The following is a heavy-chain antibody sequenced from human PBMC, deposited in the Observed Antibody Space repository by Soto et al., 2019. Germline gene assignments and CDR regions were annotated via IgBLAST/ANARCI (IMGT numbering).Heavy chain of an antibody. CDR1: GFTFGDYA. V-gene: IGHV3-49*03. D-gene: IGHD2-2*01. Sequence: GGSLRLSCTASGFTFGDYAMSWFRQAPGKGLEWVGFIRSKAYGGTTEYAASVKGRFTISRDDSKSIAYLQMNSLKTEDTAVYYCTRDCGSTSCYVDDLNWFDPWGQGTLVTVSS. CDR3: TRDCGSTSCYVDDLNWFDP. J-gene: IGHJ5*02. CDR2: IRSKAYGGTT.